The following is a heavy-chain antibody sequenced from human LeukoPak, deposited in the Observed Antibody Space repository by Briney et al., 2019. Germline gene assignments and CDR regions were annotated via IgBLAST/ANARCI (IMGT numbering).Heavy chain of an antibody. V-gene: IGHV3-23*01. CDR2: ISGSGGST. CDR1: GFTFSSYG. D-gene: IGHD3-10*01. J-gene: IGHJ4*02. CDR3: ARSSYGSGSYGYYFES. Sequence: PGGSLRLSCAASGFTFSSYGMSWVRQAPGKGLEWVSAISGSGGSTYYADSVKGRFTISRDNSKNTLYLQMNSLRAEDTAVYYCARSSYGSGSYGYYFESWGQGTLVTVSS.